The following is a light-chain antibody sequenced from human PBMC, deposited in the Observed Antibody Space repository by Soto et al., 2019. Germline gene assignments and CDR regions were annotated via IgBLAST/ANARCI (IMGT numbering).Light chain of an antibody. Sequence: EIVMTQSPATLSVSPGERATLSCRASQSISSNLAWYQQKLGQAPRLLIYRASTRATGVPARFSGSGSGTEFTLTISSMHSEDFALYYCHLYENWPQTFGQVTKVYIK. V-gene: IGKV3-15*01. CDR2: RAS. CDR3: HLYENWPQT. CDR1: QSISSN. J-gene: IGKJ1*01.